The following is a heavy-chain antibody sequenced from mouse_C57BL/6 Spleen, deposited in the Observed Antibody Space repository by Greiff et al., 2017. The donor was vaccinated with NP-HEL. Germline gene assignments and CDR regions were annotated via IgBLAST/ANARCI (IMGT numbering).Heavy chain of an antibody. CDR1: GYTFTDYY. J-gene: IGHJ2*01. Sequence: EVQLQQSGPVLVKPGASVKMSCKASGYTFTDYYMNWVKQSHGKSLEWIGVINPYNGGTSYNQKFKGKATLTVDKSSSTAYMELNSLTSEDSAVYYCARPGSIYYFDHWGQGTTLTVSS. CDR2: INPYNGGT. CDR3: ARPGSIYYFDH. D-gene: IGHD1-1*01. V-gene: IGHV1-19*01.